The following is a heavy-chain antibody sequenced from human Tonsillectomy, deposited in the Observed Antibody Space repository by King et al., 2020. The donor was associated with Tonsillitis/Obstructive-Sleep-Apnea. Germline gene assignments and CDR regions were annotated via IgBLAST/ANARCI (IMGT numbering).Heavy chain of an antibody. D-gene: IGHD3-22*01. Sequence: VQLVESGGGLVQPGGSLRLSCAASGFTFNSYWMSWVRQAPGKGLEWVANIKEDGSEKYYVDSVKGRFTISRDNAKNLLYLQMNSLRAEDTAVYYCARDLTPIYDSSRYYDAFDIWGQGTVVTVSS. V-gene: IGHV3-7*01. CDR2: IKEDGSEK. CDR3: ARDLTPIYDSSRYYDAFDI. J-gene: IGHJ3*02. CDR1: GFTFNSYW.